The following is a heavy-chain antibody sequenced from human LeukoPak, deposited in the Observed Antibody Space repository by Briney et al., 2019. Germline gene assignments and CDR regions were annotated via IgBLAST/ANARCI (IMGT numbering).Heavy chain of an antibody. CDR2: ITFDGSKK. CDR1: GFTFSSYA. Sequence: GGSLRLSCAASGFTFSSYAMHWVRQAPGKGLEWVATITFDGSKKQYADSVKGRFTISRDDSTDTLFLQMNSLRLEDTAVYFCAKDASKHHYYGMDVWGRGTTVIVSS. J-gene: IGHJ6*02. V-gene: IGHV3-30*18. D-gene: IGHD2-2*01. CDR3: AKDASKHHYYGMDV.